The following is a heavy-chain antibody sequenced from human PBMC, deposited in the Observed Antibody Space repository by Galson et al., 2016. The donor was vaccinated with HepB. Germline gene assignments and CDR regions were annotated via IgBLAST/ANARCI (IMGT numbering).Heavy chain of an antibody. V-gene: IGHV3-23*01. CDR2: ISGCGRTT. CDR3: AKDQQLAFMPVYFDY. J-gene: IGHJ4*02. CDR1: GFTFDNYA. D-gene: IGHD6-13*01. Sequence: SLRLSCAASGFTFDNYAMSWVRQAPGKGLEWVSGISGCGRTTFYADSVKGRFTISRDNSKNTLYLQMNRLRAEATAVYYCAKDQQLAFMPVYFDYWGQGNRVTVSS.